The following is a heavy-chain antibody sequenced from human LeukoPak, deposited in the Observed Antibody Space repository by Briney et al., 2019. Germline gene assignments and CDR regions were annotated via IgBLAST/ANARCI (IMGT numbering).Heavy chain of an antibody. CDR3: ARDLGISGWYAPPLGYFDY. V-gene: IGHV1-2*02. CDR2: INPNSGGT. D-gene: IGHD6-19*01. Sequence: ASVKVSCKASGYTFTGYYMHWVRQAPGQGLEWMGWINPNSGGTNYAQKFQGRVTMTRDTSMSTTYMELKRLRSDDTAVYYCARDLGISGWYAPPLGYFDYWGQGTLLTVSS. J-gene: IGHJ4*02. CDR1: GYTFTGYY.